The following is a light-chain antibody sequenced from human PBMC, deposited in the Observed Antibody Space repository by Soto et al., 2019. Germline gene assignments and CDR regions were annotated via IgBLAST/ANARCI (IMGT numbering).Light chain of an antibody. V-gene: IGKV3-15*01. CDR3: QQYNNRPPLT. Sequence: DIVMTQSPATLSVSPGERATLSCRASQSVSSNLAWYQQKPGQAPRLLIYGASTRATGIPARFSGSGSGTEFTLTISSLQSEDVAFYSCQQYNNRPPLTFGGGTKVEIK. CDR1: QSVSSN. J-gene: IGKJ4*01. CDR2: GAS.